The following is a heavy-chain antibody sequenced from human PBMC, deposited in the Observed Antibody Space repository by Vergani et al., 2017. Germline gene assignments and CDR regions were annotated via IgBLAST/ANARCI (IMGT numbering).Heavy chain of an antibody. J-gene: IGHJ4*02. V-gene: IGHV3-23*01. CDR2: ISGSGGTT. CDR1: GFTFSSYA. Sequence: EVQLLESGGGLVQPGGSLRLSCAASGFTFSSYAMNWVRQAPGKGLEWVSAISGSGGTTYYADSVKGRFTISRDNSKNTLYLQMNSLRAEDTAVYYCAKPRGQLWTTDYYFDYWGQGTLLTVSS. CDR3: AKPRGQLWTTDYYFDY. D-gene: IGHD5-18*01.